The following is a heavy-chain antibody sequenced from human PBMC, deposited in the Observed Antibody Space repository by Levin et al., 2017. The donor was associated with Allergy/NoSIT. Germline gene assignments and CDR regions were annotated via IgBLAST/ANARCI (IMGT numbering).Heavy chain of an antibody. V-gene: IGHV3-7*01. CDR1: GFTFSAYW. D-gene: IGHD2-15*01. CDR2: INPDGSAR. CDR3: ARFTSSGDSY. Sequence: GGSLRLSCAASGFTFSAYWMSWLRQIPGKGLEWVANINPDGSARQYVDSVKGRITISRDNAKNSLYLQMTSLRAEDTAVYYCARFTSSGDSYWGQGTLVTVSS. J-gene: IGHJ4*02.